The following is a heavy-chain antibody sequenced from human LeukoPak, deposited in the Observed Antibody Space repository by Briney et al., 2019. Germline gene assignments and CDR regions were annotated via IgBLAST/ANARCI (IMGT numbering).Heavy chain of an antibody. D-gene: IGHD6-6*01. CDR1: GGSFSGYY. CDR2: INHSGST. J-gene: IGHJ5*02. Sequence: SETLSLTCAVYGGSFSGYYWSWIRQPPGKGLEWIGEINHSGSTNYNPSLKSRVTISVDTSKIQFSLKLSSVTAADTAVYYCARLIAARNWFDPWGQGTLVTVSS. V-gene: IGHV4-34*01. CDR3: ARLIAARNWFDP.